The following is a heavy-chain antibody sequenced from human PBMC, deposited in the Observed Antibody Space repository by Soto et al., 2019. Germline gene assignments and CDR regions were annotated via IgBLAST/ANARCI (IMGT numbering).Heavy chain of an antibody. CDR3: ARDRSGWPLRY. CDR2: IWYDGSNK. J-gene: IGHJ4*02. V-gene: IGHV3-33*01. CDR1: GFIFSDYG. D-gene: IGHD6-19*01. Sequence: QVQLVESGGGVVQPGRSLRLSCAASGFIFSDYGMHWVRQAPGKGLEWVTFIWYDGSNKYYADSVKGRFTITRDNSNNTLYLELKRLRADDTAVYYCARDRSGWPLRYWCQGTLVTVSS.